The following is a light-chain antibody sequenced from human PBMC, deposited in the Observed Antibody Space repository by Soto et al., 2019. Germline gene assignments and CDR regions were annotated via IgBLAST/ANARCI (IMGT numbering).Light chain of an antibody. J-gene: IGLJ2*01. Sequence: QSVLTQPASVSGSHGQSITISCTGTSSDVGGYNYVSWYQQHPGKAPKLMIYDVSNRPSGVSNRFSGSKSGNTASLTISGLEAEDEDDYSCSSYTSSSTLGVVFGGGTKRTVL. V-gene: IGLV2-14*01. CDR2: DVS. CDR1: SSDVGGYNY. CDR3: SSYTSSSTLGVV.